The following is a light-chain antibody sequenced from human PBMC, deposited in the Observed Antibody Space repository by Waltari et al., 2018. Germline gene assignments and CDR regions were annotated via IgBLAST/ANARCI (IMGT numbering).Light chain of an antibody. CDR2: GAS. V-gene: IGKV3-20*01. CDR3: QQYGSSPVT. CDR1: QTISSSY. J-gene: IGKJ4*01. Sequence: EIVLTQSPGTLSLSPGDRATLSCRASQTISSSYLAWYQQKPGQTPRILIYGASSRATDIPDRFRGSGSGTDFTLTISRLEPEDFAVYSCQQYGSSPVTFGGGTNVEIK.